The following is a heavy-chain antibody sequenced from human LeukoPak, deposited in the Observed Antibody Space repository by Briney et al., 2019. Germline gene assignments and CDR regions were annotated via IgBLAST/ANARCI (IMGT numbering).Heavy chain of an antibody. Sequence: SQTLSLTCAISGASVSSNSGAGHWTSQSPSRGLKWRERTFSRSKWYNEYAVSVKSRLTINPDTSKNQFSLQLNSVTPEDTAVYYCAKDLQWLVLPTYYFDYWGQGTLVTVSS. CDR1: GASVSSNSGA. CDR2: TFSRSKWYN. D-gene: IGHD6-19*01. CDR3: AKDLQWLVLPTYYFDY. V-gene: IGHV6-1*01. J-gene: IGHJ4*02.